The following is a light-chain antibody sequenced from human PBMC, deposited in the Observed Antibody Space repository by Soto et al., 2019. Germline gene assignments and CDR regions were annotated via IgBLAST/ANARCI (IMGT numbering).Light chain of an antibody. CDR1: QSISSW. Sequence: DIQMTQSPSTLSASVGDRVTTTCRASQSISSWLAWYQQKPGKAPKLVIYGASSLESGVPSRFSGSGSGTEFTLTISSLQPDDFATYYCQQYNTYPRTFGRGTKVEIK. CDR3: QQYNTYPRT. J-gene: IGKJ1*01. CDR2: GAS. V-gene: IGKV1-5*03.